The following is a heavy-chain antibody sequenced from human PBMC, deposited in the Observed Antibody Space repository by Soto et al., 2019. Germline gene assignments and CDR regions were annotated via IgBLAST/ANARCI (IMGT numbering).Heavy chain of an antibody. Sequence: PSETLSLTCAVYGGSFSGYYWSWIRQPPGKGLEWIGEINHSGSTNYNPSLKSRVTISVDTSKNQFSLKLSSVTAADTAVYYCARAPLAKWGPYYYYGMDVWGQGTTVTVSS. CDR3: ARAPLAKWGPYYYYGMDV. CDR1: GGSFSGYY. D-gene: IGHD7-27*01. J-gene: IGHJ6*02. CDR2: INHSGST. V-gene: IGHV4-34*01.